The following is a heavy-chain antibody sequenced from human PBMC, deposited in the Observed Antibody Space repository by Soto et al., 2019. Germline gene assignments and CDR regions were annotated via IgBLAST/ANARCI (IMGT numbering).Heavy chain of an antibody. CDR3: ARDQEGGDPFDY. D-gene: IGHD4-17*01. Sequence: QVQLVESGGGVVQPGRSLSLSCAASGFTFSSYAMHWFRQAPGKGLEWVAVISYDGSNKYYADSVKGRFTISRDNSKNTLYLQMNSLRAEDTAVYYCARDQEGGDPFDYWGQGTLVTVSS. J-gene: IGHJ4*02. V-gene: IGHV3-30-3*01. CDR2: ISYDGSNK. CDR1: GFTFSSYA.